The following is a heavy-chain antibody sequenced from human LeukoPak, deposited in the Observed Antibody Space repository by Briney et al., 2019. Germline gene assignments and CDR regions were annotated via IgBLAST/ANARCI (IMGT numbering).Heavy chain of an antibody. CDR3: ARVRCSGGSCPYYYYYYYMDV. CDR2: IYTSGST. J-gene: IGHJ6*03. CDR1: GGSISSYY. D-gene: IGHD2-15*01. V-gene: IGHV4-4*07. Sequence: NPSGTLSLTCTVSGGSISSYYWSWIRQPAGKGLEWIGRIYTSGSTNYNPSLKSRVTMSVDTSKNQFSLKLSSVTAADTAVYYCARVRCSGGSCPYYYYYYYMDVWGKGTTVTVSS.